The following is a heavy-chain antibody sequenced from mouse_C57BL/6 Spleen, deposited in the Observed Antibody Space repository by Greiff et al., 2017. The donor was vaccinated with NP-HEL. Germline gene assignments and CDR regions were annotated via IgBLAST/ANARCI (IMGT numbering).Heavy chain of an antibody. D-gene: IGHD3-3*01. CDR3: AKGSYYYAMDY. V-gene: IGHV1-26*01. J-gene: IGHJ4*01. CDR2: INPNNGGT. CDR1: GYTFTDYY. Sequence: VQLQQSGPELVKPGASVKISCKASGYTFTDYYMNWVKQSPGKSLEWIGDINPNNGGTSYNQKFKGKATLTVDKSSSTAYMELRSLTSEDSAVYYCAKGSYYYAMDYWGQGTSVTVSS.